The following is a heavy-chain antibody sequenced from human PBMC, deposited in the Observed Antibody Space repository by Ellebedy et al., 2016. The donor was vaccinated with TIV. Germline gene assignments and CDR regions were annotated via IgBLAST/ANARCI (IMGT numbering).Heavy chain of an antibody. CDR3: AGGLPSDY. V-gene: IGHV3-48*01. D-gene: IGHD2/OR15-2a*01. CDR1: GFTFSSYS. Sequence: PGGSLRLSCEASGFTFSSYSMKWVRQAPGKGLAWVSYISSSSSTIYYADSEKGRFTISRDNAKNSLYLQMNSLRAEDTAVYYCAGGLPSDYWGQGTLVTVSS. CDR2: ISSSSSTI. J-gene: IGHJ4*02.